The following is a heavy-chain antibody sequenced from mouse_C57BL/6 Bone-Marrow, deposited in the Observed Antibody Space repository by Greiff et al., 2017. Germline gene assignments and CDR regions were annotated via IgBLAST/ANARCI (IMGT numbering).Heavy chain of an antibody. D-gene: IGHD1-1*01. V-gene: IGHV1-85*01. J-gene: IGHJ1*03. CDR2: IYPRAGST. CDR3: ARDYGSSYWYFDV. CDR1: GYTFTGYD. Sequence: QVQLQQSGPELVKPGASVKLSCKASGYTFTGYDINWVKQRPGQGLEWIGWIYPRAGSTKYNEKFKGTATLTVDTSSSTAYMELHSLTSEDSAVYFCARDYGSSYWYFDVWGTGTTVTVSS.